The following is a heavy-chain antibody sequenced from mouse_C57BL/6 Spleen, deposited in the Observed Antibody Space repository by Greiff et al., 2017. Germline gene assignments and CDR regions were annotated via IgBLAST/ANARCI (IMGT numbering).Heavy chain of an antibody. CDR2: IDPSDSYT. CDR3: ARRYYGSSYAWFAY. Sequence: VQLQQSGAELVKPGASVKLSCKASGYTFTSYWMQWVKQRPGQGLEWIGEIDPSDSYTNYNQKFKGKATLTVDTSSSTAYMQLSSLTSEDSAVYYCARRYYGSSYAWFAYWGQGLWSLSLQ. D-gene: IGHD1-1*01. J-gene: IGHJ3*01. V-gene: IGHV1-50*01. CDR1: GYTFTSYW.